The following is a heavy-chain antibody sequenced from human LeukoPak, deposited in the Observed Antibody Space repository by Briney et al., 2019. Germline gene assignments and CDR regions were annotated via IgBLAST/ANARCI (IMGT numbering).Heavy chain of an antibody. CDR2: ISYDGGNK. V-gene: IGHV3-30*18. CDR1: GFTFSSYG. Sequence: PGGSLRLSCAASGFTFSSYGMHWVRQAPGKGLEWVAVISYDGGNKYYADSVKGRFTISRDNSKSTLHLQMDSLRADDTAVYYCAKAGNGYYRWGQGTLVTVSS. D-gene: IGHD3-22*01. CDR3: AKAGNGYYR. J-gene: IGHJ5*02.